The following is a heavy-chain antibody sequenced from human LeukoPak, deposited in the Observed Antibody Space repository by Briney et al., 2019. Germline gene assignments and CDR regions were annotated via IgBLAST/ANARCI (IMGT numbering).Heavy chain of an antibody. V-gene: IGHV4-59*01. CDR1: GGSISSYY. CDR2: IYDSGST. CDR3: ARARYVNSFYAFDI. Sequence: PSETLSLTCTVSGGSISSYYWSWIRQPPGKGLEWIGYIYDSGSTNYNPSLKSRVTIFGDTSKNQFFLKLSSVTAADTAVYYCARARYVNSFYAFDIWGQGTLVTVSS. J-gene: IGHJ3*02. D-gene: IGHD3-9*01.